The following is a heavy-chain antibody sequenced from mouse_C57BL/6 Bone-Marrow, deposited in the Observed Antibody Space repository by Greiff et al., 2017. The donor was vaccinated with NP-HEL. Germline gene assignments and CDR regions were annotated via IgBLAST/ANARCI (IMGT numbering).Heavy chain of an antibody. V-gene: IGHV1-15*01. Sequence: QVQLQQSGAELVRPGASVTLSCKASGYTFTDYEMHWVKQTPVHGLEWIGAIDPETGGTDYNQKFKGKAILTADKSSSTAYMELRSLTSEDSAVYYCTRLAYDYDALYAMDYWGQGTSVTVSS. CDR2: IDPETGGT. CDR1: GYTFTDYE. D-gene: IGHD2-4*01. J-gene: IGHJ4*01. CDR3: TRLAYDYDALYAMDY.